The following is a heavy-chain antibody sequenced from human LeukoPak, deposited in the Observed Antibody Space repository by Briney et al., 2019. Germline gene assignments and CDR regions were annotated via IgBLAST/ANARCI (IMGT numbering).Heavy chain of an antibody. V-gene: IGHV4-34*01. CDR3: ARGVWRITMVRGVIIKVHYFDY. CDR2: INHSGST. CDR1: GGSFSGYY. D-gene: IGHD3-10*01. Sequence: SETLSLTCAVYGGSFSGYYWSWIRQPPGKGLEWIGEINHSGSTNYNPSLKSRVTISVDTSKNRFSLKLSSVTAADTAVYYCARGVWRITMVRGVIIKVHYFDYWGQGTLVTVSS. J-gene: IGHJ4*02.